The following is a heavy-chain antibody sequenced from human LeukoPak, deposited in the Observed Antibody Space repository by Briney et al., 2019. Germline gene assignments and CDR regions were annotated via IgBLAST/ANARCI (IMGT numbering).Heavy chain of an antibody. CDR2: IIPIFGTA. V-gene: IGHV1-69*05. CDR3: ARDPPTDYDFWSGYFDY. Sequence: SVKVSCKXSGGTFSSYAISWVRQAPGQGLERMGRIIPIFGTANYAQKFQGRVTITTDESTSTAYMELSSLRSEDTAVYYCARDPPTDYDFWSGYFDYWGQGTLVTVSS. J-gene: IGHJ4*02. D-gene: IGHD3-3*01. CDR1: GGTFSSYA.